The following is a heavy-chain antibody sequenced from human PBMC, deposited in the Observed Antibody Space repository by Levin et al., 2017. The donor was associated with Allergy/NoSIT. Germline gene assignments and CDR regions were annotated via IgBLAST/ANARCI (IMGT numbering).Heavy chain of an antibody. Sequence: PSETLSLTCIVSGDSISSSNYYWGWFRQPPGKGLEWIGSIYYRGSPYHSPSLKSRVTISVDTSKNQFSLKVSSVTAADTAVYYCARPHYYYYYMDVWGKGTTVTVSS. V-gene: IGHV4-39*01. CDR3: ARPHYYYYYMDV. CDR2: IYYRGSP. J-gene: IGHJ6*03. CDR1: GDSISSSNYY.